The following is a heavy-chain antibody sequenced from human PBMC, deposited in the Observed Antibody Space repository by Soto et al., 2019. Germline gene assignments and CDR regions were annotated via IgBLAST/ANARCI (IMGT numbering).Heavy chain of an antibody. D-gene: IGHD3-9*01. V-gene: IGHV3-23*01. CDR3: AKVDDILTSPIDY. J-gene: IGHJ4*02. Sequence: PGGSLRLSCAASGFTFSSYAMSWVRQAPGKGLEWVSAISGSGGSTYNADSVKGRFTISRDNSKNKLYLQMNSLRAEDTAVYYCAKVDDILTSPIDYWGQGTLVTVSS. CDR2: ISGSGGST. CDR1: GFTFSSYA.